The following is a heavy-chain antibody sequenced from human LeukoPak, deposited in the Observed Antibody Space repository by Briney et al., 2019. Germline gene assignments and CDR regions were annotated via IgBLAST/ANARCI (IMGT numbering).Heavy chain of an antibody. Sequence: SETLSLTCADYGGSFSGYYWSWIRQPPGKGLEWIGEINHSGSTNYNPSLKSRVTISVDTSKNQFSLKLSSVTAADTAVYYCARSPSYYGSGSYYPQYYYYYGMDVWGQGTTVTVSS. V-gene: IGHV4-34*01. CDR3: ARSPSYYGSGSYYPQYYYYYGMDV. D-gene: IGHD3-10*01. CDR2: INHSGST. CDR1: GGSFSGYY. J-gene: IGHJ6*02.